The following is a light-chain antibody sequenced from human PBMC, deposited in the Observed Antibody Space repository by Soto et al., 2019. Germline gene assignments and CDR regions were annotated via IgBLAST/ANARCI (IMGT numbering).Light chain of an antibody. CDR1: QSFSSN. Sequence: EIVMTQSPATLSVSPGERATLSCRASQSFSSNLAWYQQKPGQAPRLLIYSASTRATGIPARFSGSGSGTEFTLTISSLQSEDFAVYYCQQYNNWPITFGQGTRLEIK. CDR2: SAS. CDR3: QQYNNWPIT. J-gene: IGKJ5*01. V-gene: IGKV3-15*01.